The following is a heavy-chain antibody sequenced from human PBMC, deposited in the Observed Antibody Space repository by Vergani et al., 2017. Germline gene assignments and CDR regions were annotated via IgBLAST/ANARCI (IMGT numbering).Heavy chain of an antibody. Sequence: QVQLVESGGGVVQPGRSLRLSCAASGFTFSSYGMHWVRQAPGKGLEWVAVISYVGSNKYYADSVKGRFTNSRDNSKNTLYLQMNSLRAEDTAVYYCAKADVKRAMGAGAPDYWGQGTLGTVSS. D-gene: IGHD1-26*01. CDR3: AKADVKRAMGAGAPDY. CDR2: ISYVGSNK. V-gene: IGHV3-30*18. CDR1: GFTFSSYG. J-gene: IGHJ4*02.